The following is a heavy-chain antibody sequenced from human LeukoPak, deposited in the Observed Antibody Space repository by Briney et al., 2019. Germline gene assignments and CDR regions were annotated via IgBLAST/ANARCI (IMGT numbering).Heavy chain of an antibody. J-gene: IGHJ5*02. Sequence: SETLSLTCTVSGGSISSSSYYWGWIRQPPGKGLEWIGRIYTSGSTNYNPSLKSRVTISVDTSKNQFSLKLSSVTAADTAVYYCATLFCGGDCYLVSWGQGTLVTVSS. CDR1: GGSISSSSYY. V-gene: IGHV4-61*02. CDR2: IYTSGST. D-gene: IGHD2-21*01. CDR3: ATLFCGGDCYLVS.